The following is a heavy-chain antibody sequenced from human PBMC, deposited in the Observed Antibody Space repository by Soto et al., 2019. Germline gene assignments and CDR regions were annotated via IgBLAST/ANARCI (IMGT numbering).Heavy chain of an antibody. D-gene: IGHD6-19*01. J-gene: IGHJ6*02. V-gene: IGHV3-48*02. Sequence: GGSLRLSCAASGFTFSSYSMNWVRQAPRKGLEWVSYISSSSSTIYYADSVKGRFTISRDNAKNSLYLQMNSLRDEDTAVYYCARESSGWYDYYYGMDVWGQGTTVTVSS. CDR1: GFTFSSYS. CDR2: ISSSSSTI. CDR3: ARESSGWYDYYYGMDV.